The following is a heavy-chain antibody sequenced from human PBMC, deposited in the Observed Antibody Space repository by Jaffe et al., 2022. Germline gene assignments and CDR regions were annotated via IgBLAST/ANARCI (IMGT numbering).Heavy chain of an antibody. Sequence: QVQLVESGGGLVKPGGSLRLSCAASGFTFSDYYMSWIRQAPGKGLEWVSYISSSGSTIYYADSVKGRFTISRDNAKNSLYLQMNSLRAEDTAVYYCARGGEELWFRELFNGDYYYYMDVWGKGTTVTVSS. J-gene: IGHJ6*03. CDR1: GFTFSDYY. CDR3: ARGGEELWFRELFNGDYYYYMDV. CDR2: ISSSGSTI. V-gene: IGHV3-11*01. D-gene: IGHD3-10*01.